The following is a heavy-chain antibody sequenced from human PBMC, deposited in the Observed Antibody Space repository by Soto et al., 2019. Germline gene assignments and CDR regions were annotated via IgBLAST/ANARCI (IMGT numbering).Heavy chain of an antibody. CDR3: AKVRNYGEYGDY. V-gene: IGHV1-18*01. J-gene: IGHJ4*01. CDR1: GYIFSNYG. CDR2: ISAYNGDT. Sequence: ASVKVSCKASGYIFSNYGIGRVRQAPGQGLEWMGWISAYNGDTNYAQKRQGRVTMTTDTSTRTAYMELRSLRSDDTAVYYCAKVRNYGEYGDYGGQGTLVTVSS. D-gene: IGHD4-17*01.